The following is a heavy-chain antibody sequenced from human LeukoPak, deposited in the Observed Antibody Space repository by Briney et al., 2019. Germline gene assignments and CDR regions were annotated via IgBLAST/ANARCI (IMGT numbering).Heavy chain of an antibody. CDR2: IYYSGST. V-gene: IGHV4-59*01. J-gene: IGHJ4*02. Sequence: SETLSLTCTVSGGSISSYYWSWIRRPPGKGLEWIGYIYYSGSTNYNPSLKSRVTISVDTSKNQFSLKLSSVTAADTAVYYCAREDGDYVLDYWGQGTLVTVSS. D-gene: IGHD4-17*01. CDR1: GGSISSYY. CDR3: AREDGDYVLDY.